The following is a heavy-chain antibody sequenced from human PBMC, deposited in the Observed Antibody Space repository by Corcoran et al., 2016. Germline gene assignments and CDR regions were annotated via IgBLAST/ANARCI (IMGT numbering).Heavy chain of an antibody. Sequence: EVQLVESGGGLGQPGGSLRLSCAASGFTFRSYWMYSVRQDSGKGLEWVASIKPDGSEKYHVDSVKGRFTVSRDNPRSSLSLQMTSLGTEDTAVYYCARGGSWAFDNWGQGTMVTVSS. J-gene: IGHJ3*02. CDR2: IKPDGSEK. V-gene: IGHV3-7*01. CDR1: GFTFRSYW. D-gene: IGHD3-10*01. CDR3: ARGGSWAFDN.